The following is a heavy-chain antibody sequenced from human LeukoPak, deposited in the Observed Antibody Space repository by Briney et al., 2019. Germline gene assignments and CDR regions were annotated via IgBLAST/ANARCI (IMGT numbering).Heavy chain of an antibody. V-gene: IGHV4-39*07. CDR2: IYYSGST. J-gene: IGHJ3*02. CDR3: ASNYDSSGYAGMDFDI. Sequence: SETVSLTCTVSGGSISSSSYYGGWLRQPRGKGREGIGSIYYSGSTYYNPSLKRRVTISVDTSKNQFSLKLSSVTAADTAVYYCASNYDSSGYAGMDFDIWGQGTMVTVSS. D-gene: IGHD3-22*01. CDR1: GGSISSSSYY.